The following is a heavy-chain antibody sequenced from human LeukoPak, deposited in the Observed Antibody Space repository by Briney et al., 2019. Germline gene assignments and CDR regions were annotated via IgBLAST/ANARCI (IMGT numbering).Heavy chain of an antibody. J-gene: IGHJ3*02. CDR2: IHHSGST. V-gene: IGHV4-38-2*01. Sequence: SETLSLTCAVSGYSISSGYYWGWIRQPPGKGLEWIGSIHHSGSTYYNPSLKSRVTISVDTSKNQFSLKLSSVTAADTAVYYCARRLGNAFDIWGQGTMVTVSS. CDR1: GYSISSGYY. CDR3: ARRLGNAFDI. D-gene: IGHD3-9*01.